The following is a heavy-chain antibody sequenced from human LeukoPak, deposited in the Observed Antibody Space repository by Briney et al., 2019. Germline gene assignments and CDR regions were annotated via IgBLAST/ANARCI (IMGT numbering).Heavy chain of an antibody. Sequence: PSETLSLTCTVSGGSISSSSYYWGWIRQPPGKGLEWIGYIYDSGSTNYNPSLKSRLTISVDTSKNQFSLNLSSVTAADTAVYYCAGHPILGAHCGGDCYFEYWGQGTLVTVSS. V-gene: IGHV4-61*05. CDR3: AGHPILGAHCGGDCYFEY. D-gene: IGHD2-21*01. CDR1: GGSISSSSYY. CDR2: IYDSGST. J-gene: IGHJ4*02.